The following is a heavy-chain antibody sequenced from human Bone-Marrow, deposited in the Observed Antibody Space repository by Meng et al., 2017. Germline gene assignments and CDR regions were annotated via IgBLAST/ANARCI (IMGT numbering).Heavy chain of an antibody. J-gene: IGHJ3*02. CDR2: ISSSSSYI. V-gene: IGHV3-21*01. Sequence: GGSLRLSCAASGFTFSSNWMSWVRQAPGKGLEWVSSISSSSSYIYYADSVKGRFTISRDNAKNSLYLQMNSLRAEDTAVYYCARDSKTMVRGVTNDAFDIWGQGTMVTVSS. CDR3: ARDSKTMVRGVTNDAFDI. CDR1: GFTFSSNW. D-gene: IGHD3-10*01.